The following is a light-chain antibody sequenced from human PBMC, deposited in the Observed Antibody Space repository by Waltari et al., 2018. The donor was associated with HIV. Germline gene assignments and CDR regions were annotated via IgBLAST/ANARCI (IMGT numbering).Light chain of an antibody. V-gene: IGLV1-40*01. CDR1: RSNIGTHE. Sequence: QSVLTQPPSVSGAPGQRVTLSCPGSRSNIGTHEVHWYQQLPGTAPRLLIYNTNSRPSGVPDRFSGSKSGTSASLAINGLQAEDEADYYCQSSDSTLSGSVFGGGTKLTVV. CDR2: NTN. CDR3: QSSDSTLSGSV. J-gene: IGLJ2*01.